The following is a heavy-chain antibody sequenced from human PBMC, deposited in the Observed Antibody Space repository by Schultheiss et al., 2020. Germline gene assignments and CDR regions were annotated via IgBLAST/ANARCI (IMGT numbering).Heavy chain of an antibody. CDR2: ISYDGSNK. CDR1: GFTFSSYG. V-gene: IGHV3-30*18. D-gene: IGHD6-13*01. CDR3: AKDPAEYSSSWYPLGYFQH. Sequence: GGSLRLSCAASGFTFSSYGMHWVRQAPGKGLEWVAVISYDGSNKYYADSVKGRLTISRDNSKNTLYLQMNSLRAEDTAVYYCAKDPAEYSSSWYPLGYFQHWGQGTLVTVSS. J-gene: IGHJ1*01.